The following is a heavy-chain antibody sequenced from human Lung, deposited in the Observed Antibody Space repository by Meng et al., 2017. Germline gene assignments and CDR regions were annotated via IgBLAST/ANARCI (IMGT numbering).Heavy chain of an antibody. D-gene: IGHD6-13*01. CDR1: GYTSPDYW. J-gene: IGHJ4*02. CDR3: ARDEDISAAGKLFGDY. V-gene: IGHV1-2*06. CDR2: INPKSGDT. Sequence: QLGRSGAGVKKPGASVKASFKASGYTSPDYWLHWVRRAPGQGLEWMGRINPKSGDTHYAQRFQGRVTMTGDTSISTAYMELSGLRSDDTAMYYCARDEDISAAGKLFGDYWGQGTLVTVSS.